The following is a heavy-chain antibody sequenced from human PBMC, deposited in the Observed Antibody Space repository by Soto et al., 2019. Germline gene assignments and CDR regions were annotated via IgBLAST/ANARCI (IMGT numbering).Heavy chain of an antibody. Sequence: EVQLVESGGDFVKPGGSLRVSCAVSGFSFSNAWMSWVRQAPGKGLEWVGRIKSRADGGTTDYTAPVKGRFTISRDDSQNALFLQMNSLKPEYTAVDYCPAHLGEFFPLDYWGQGTLVTVSS. V-gene: IGHV3-15*01. CDR2: IKSRADGGTT. CDR3: PAHLGEFFPLDY. CDR1: GFSFSNAW. D-gene: IGHD3-16*01. J-gene: IGHJ4*02.